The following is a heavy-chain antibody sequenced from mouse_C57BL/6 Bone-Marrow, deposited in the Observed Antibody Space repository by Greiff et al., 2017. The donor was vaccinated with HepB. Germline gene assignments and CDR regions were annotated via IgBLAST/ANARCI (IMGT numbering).Heavy chain of an antibody. CDR1: GFTFSSYA. V-gene: IGHV5-9-1*02. CDR3: TRDYYYGSSHYFDY. Sequence: EVQRVESGEGLVKPGGSLKLSCAASGFTFSSYAMSWVRQTPEKRLEWVAYISSGGDYIYYADTVKGRFTISRDNARNTLYLQMSSLKSEDTAMYYCTRDYYYGSSHYFDYWGQGTTLTVSS. J-gene: IGHJ2*01. CDR2: ISSGGDYI. D-gene: IGHD1-1*01.